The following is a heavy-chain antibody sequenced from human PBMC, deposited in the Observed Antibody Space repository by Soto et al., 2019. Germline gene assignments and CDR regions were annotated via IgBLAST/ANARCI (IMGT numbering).Heavy chain of an antibody. CDR1: GFPFRDYA. CDR2: LSYDGSEK. Sequence: GGSLRLSCAASGFPFRDYAFHWVRQPPGKGLEWVAVLSYDGSEKYYGDSVKGRFTISRDNAKNMLYLQLSSLRAEDTAVYYCARGQLVNPGYYYGMDVWGQGTTVTVSS. CDR3: ARGQLVNPGYYYGMDV. V-gene: IGHV3-33*01. J-gene: IGHJ6*02. D-gene: IGHD3-22*01.